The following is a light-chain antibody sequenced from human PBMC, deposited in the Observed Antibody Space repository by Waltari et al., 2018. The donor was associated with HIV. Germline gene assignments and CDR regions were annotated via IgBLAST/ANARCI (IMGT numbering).Light chain of an antibody. CDR3: STWDESQSFQV. Sequence: QPVLTQLPSMSGTPGQTVTISCSGSNSNIGSSSMYWYQHPPGTTPRLLIYSNNERPSGCPYRFSGSKSGTSASLTIIVLRSEDEADYYCSTWDESQSFQVFGGGTKVTVL. J-gene: IGLJ3*02. V-gene: IGLV1-47*01. CDR1: NSNIGSSS. CDR2: SNN.